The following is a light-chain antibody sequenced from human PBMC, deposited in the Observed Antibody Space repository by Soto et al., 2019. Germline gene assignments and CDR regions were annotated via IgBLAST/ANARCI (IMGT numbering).Light chain of an antibody. CDR3: LLTYSGGRV. CDR2: NTL. J-gene: IGLJ2*01. CDR1: DGPVTSGHY. V-gene: IGLV7-46*01. Sequence: QAVVTQKPSLTVSPGGTVTLACGSSDGPVTSGHYPYWYQQRPGQVPRTLIYNTLNRQSWAPARFSGSLVGVKAALTLSGAPPEDEADYYCLLTYSGGRVFGGGTKLTVL.